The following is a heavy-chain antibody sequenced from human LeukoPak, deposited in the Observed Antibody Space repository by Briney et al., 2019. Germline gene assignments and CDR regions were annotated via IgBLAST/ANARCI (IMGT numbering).Heavy chain of an antibody. CDR1: GFTFRTYW. J-gene: IGHJ6*04. V-gene: IGHV3-7*01. Sequence: GGSLRLSCAASGFTFRTYWMSWVRQAPGKGLEWVAKIKQDGSEKYYVDSVKGRSTISRDNTRNSLDLQINSLTVEDTAIYYCARDDGDVWGTGTTVTVSS. CDR2: IKQDGSEK. CDR3: ARDDGDV.